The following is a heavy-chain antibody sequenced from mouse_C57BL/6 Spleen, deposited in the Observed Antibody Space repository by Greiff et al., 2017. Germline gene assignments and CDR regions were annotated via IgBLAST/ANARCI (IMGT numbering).Heavy chain of an antibody. Sequence: QVQLKESGPGLVQPSQSLSITCTVSGFSLTSYGVHWVRQSPGKGLEWLGVIWSGGSTDYNAAFISRLTISKDNSKSQVFFKMNSLQADDTAIDFCARQYYGSSHWYFDVGGTGTTVTVSS. CDR1: GFSLTSYG. CDR2: IWSGGST. CDR3: ARQYYGSSHWYFDV. J-gene: IGHJ1*03. V-gene: IGHV2-2*01. D-gene: IGHD1-1*01.